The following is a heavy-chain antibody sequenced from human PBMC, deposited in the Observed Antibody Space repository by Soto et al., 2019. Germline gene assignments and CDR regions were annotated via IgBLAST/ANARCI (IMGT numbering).Heavy chain of an antibody. Sequence: ASVKVSCKASGGTFSSYAISWVRQAPGQGLEWMGGIIPIFGTANYAQKFQGRVTITADESTSTAYMELNSLRAEDTAVYYCVAMYQLLRGSFDYWGQGTLVTSPQ. CDR1: GGTFSSYA. CDR2: IIPIFGTA. J-gene: IGHJ4*02. V-gene: IGHV1-69*13. CDR3: VAMYQLLRGSFDY. D-gene: IGHD2-2*01.